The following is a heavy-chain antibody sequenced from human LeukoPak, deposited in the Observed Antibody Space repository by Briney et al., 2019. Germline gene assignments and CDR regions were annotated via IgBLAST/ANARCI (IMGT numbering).Heavy chain of an antibody. J-gene: IGHJ3*02. V-gene: IGHV3-30-3*01. CDR3: ARERFLEWFDAFDI. CDR2: ISYDGSNK. D-gene: IGHD3-3*01. CDR1: GFTLSSYA. Sequence: GGSLRLSCAASGFTLSSYAMHWVRQAPGKGLEWVAVISYDGSNKYYADSVKGRFTISRDNSKNTLYLQMNSLRAEDTAVYYCARERFLEWFDAFDIWGQGTMVTVSS.